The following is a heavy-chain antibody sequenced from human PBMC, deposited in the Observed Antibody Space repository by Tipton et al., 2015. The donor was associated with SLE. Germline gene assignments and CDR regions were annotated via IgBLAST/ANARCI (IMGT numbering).Heavy chain of an antibody. CDR1: GGSISSGSYY. D-gene: IGHD4-23*01. Sequence: TLSLTCTVSGGSISSGSYYWSWIRQPAGKGLEWIGRIYTSGITYYNPSLKSRVTISVDTSKNQLSLKLRSVTAADTAVYYCARHGMVNYYYYGMDVWGQGTTVTVSS. CDR3: ARHGMVNYYYYGMDV. V-gene: IGHV4-61*02. J-gene: IGHJ6*02. CDR2: IYTSGIT.